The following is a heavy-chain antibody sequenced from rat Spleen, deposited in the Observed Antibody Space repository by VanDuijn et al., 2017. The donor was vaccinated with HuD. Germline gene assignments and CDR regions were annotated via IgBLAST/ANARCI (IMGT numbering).Heavy chain of an antibody. Sequence: EVELVESDGGLVQPGRSLKLSCAASGFTFSSFPMAWVRQAPTKGLEWVATISYGDSSGHSSTYYRDSVKGRFTISRDNEKSTLSLQMDSLRSEDTATYYCARQGKSRDYFDYWGQGVMVTVSS. CDR2: ISYGDSSGHSST. V-gene: IGHV5-29*01. J-gene: IGHJ2*01. D-gene: IGHD2-7*01. CDR1: GFTFSSFP. CDR3: ARQGKSRDYFDY.